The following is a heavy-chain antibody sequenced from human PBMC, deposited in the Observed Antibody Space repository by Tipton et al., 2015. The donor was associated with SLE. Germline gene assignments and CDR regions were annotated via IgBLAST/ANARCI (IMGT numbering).Heavy chain of an antibody. CDR3: ARRAARLGYYFDY. CDR1: GGSISSSSYY. Sequence: TLSLTCKVSGGSISSSSYYWGWIRQPPGKGLEWIGHIYYSGSTNYNPSLKSRVTFSVDTSKNQFSLRLSSMTATDTAVYYCARRAARLGYYFDYWGQGTLVTVSS. D-gene: IGHD6-6*01. V-gene: IGHV4-61*05. CDR2: IYYSGST. J-gene: IGHJ4*02.